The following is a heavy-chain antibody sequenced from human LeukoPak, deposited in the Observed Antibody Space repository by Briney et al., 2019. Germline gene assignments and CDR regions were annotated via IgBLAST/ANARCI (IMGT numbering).Heavy chain of an antibody. V-gene: IGHV1-69*13. CDR3: ARGGGGYGDYEGSDWFDP. CDR2: IIPIFGTA. Sequence: SVKVSCKASGGTFSSYAISWVRQAPGQGLEWMGGIIPIFGTANYAQKFQGRVTITADESTSTAYMELSSLRSEDTAVYYCARGGGGYGDYEGSDWFDPWGQGTLVTVSS. D-gene: IGHD4-17*01. J-gene: IGHJ5*02. CDR1: GGTFSSYA.